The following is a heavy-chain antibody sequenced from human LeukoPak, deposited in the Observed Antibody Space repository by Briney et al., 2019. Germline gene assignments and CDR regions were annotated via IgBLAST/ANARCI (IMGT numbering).Heavy chain of an antibody. CDR3: ARGQYDSGGYHYGIRAFYFDY. J-gene: IGHJ4*02. D-gene: IGHD3-22*01. Sequence: SETLSLTCGVYGESFSGDFWTWLRQAPGKGLEWIGEINNSGRTNYSPSLTSRVTISVDTSMNQFSLQLRSVTAADTAVYYCARGQYDSGGYHYGIRAFYFDYWGQGILVTVSS. CDR2: INNSGRT. V-gene: IGHV4-34*01. CDR1: GESFSGDF.